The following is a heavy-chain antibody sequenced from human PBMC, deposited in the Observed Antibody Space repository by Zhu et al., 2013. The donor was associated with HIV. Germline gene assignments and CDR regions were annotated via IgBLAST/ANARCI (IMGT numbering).Heavy chain of an antibody. D-gene: IGHD6-13*01. CDR3: ARELVPNDY. CDR1: GYTFTAYY. Sequence: QVQLVQSGAEVKKPGASVKVSCKASGYTFTAYYIHWVRQAAGRGLEWLGWMQPHSGNTGYAPQFQGRIRMTRDTSINTAYMELTSLISEDTAVYYCARELVPNDYWGQGTLVTVS. CDR2: MQPHSGNT. J-gene: IGHJ4*02. V-gene: IGHV1-8*02.